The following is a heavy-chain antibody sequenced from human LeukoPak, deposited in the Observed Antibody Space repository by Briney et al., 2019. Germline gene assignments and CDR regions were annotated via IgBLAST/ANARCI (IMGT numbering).Heavy chain of an antibody. CDR2: IIPIFGTA. J-gene: IGHJ4*02. V-gene: IGHV1-69*13. Sequence: SVKVSCKASGGTFISYAISWVRQAPGQGLEWMGGIIPIFGTANYAQKFQGRVTITADESTSTAYMELSSLRSEDTAVYYCATAVVARGYYFDYWGQGTLVTVSS. CDR1: GGTFISYA. CDR3: ATAVVARGYYFDY. D-gene: IGHD2-15*01.